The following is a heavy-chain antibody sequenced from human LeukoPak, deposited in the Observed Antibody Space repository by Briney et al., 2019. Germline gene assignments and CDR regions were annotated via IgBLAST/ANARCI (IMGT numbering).Heavy chain of an antibody. CDR3: RLRWELLAPYFDH. Sequence: NTSETLSLTCSVSTDSTNTYYWSWIRQSPGKGLEWIGHIYHSGSTDYNPSFKSRVNISIDMSKKDFSLKLPSVTVADTAIYCVRLRWELLAPYFDHWGQGAFVIVPS. D-gene: IGHD2-15*01. CDR1: TDSTNTYY. J-gene: IGHJ4*02. CDR2: IYHSGST. V-gene: IGHV4-59*01.